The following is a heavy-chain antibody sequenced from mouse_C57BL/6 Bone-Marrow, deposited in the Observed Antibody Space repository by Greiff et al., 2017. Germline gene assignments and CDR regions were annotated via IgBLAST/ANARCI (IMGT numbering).Heavy chain of an antibody. Sequence: VKLVESGAELARPGASVKLSCKASGYTFTSYGISWVKQRTGQGLEWIGEIYPRSGNTYYNEKFKGKATLTADKSSSTAYMELRSLTSEDSAVYFCARWAQATGYWGQGTTLTVSS. J-gene: IGHJ2*01. CDR1: GYTFTSYG. V-gene: IGHV1-81*01. CDR3: ARWAQATGY. D-gene: IGHD3-2*02. CDR2: IYPRSGNT.